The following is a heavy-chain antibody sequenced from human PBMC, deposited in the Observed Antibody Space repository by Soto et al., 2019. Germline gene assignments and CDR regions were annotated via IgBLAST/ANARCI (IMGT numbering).Heavy chain of an antibody. Sequence: ASVKVSCKGSGYTFTDYGILWLRQAPGKGFEWMAWISIYNGDTSYSQKFQGRLTVTRDLSTRTAYMELSSLRSDDTAIYYCAILPSQTYEYDFWGQGTPVTVSS. D-gene: IGHD3-3*01. CDR1: GYTFTDYG. CDR3: AILPSQTYEYDF. CDR2: ISIYNGDT. V-gene: IGHV1-18*01. J-gene: IGHJ4*02.